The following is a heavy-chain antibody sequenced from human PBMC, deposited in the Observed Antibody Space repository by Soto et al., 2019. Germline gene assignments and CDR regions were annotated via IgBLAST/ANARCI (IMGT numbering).Heavy chain of an antibody. CDR2: ISGSGGST. CDR1: GFTFSSYA. V-gene: IGHV3-23*01. CDR3: AKTNGRAGVGTPFDY. Sequence: GGSLRLSCAASGFTFSSYAMSWVRQAPGKGLEWVSAISGSGGSTYYADSVKGRFTISRDNSKNTLYLQMNSLRAEDTAVYYCAKTNGRAGVGTPFDYWGQGTLVTVSS. D-gene: IGHD3-10*01. J-gene: IGHJ4*02.